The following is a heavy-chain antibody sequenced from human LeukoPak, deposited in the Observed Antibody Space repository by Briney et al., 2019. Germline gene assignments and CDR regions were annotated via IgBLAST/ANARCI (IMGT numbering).Heavy chain of an antibody. D-gene: IGHD2-15*01. J-gene: IGHJ4*02. CDR1: GFTFSSYG. Sequence: QPGGSLRLSCAASGFTFSSYGMHWVRQAPGKGLEWVAVISYDGSNKYYADSVKGRFTISRDNSKNTLYLQMNSLRAEDTAVYYCAKDNAAYFDYWGQGTLVTVSS. CDR2: ISYDGSNK. CDR3: AKDNAAYFDY. V-gene: IGHV3-30*18.